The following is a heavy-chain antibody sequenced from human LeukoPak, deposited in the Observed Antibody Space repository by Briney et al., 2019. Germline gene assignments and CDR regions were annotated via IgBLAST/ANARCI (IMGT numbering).Heavy chain of an antibody. Sequence: GGSLRLSCAASGFTFSSYAMHWVRQAPGKGLEWVAVISYDGSNKYYADSVKGRFTISRDNSKNTLYLQMNSLRAEDTAVYYCARDLISYYYGSASYYKGRRSFDYWGQGTLVTVSS. J-gene: IGHJ4*02. CDR3: ARDLISYYYGSASYYKGRRSFDY. V-gene: IGHV3-30-3*01. CDR2: ISYDGSNK. CDR1: GFTFSSYA. D-gene: IGHD3-10*01.